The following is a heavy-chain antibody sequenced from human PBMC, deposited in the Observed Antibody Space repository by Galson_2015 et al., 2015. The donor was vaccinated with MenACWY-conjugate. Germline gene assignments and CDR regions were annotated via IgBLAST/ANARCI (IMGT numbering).Heavy chain of an antibody. CDR2: IDAGYGNT. CDR1: GYTFTTYA. V-gene: IGHV1-3*01. J-gene: IGHJ4*02. Sequence: SVKVSCKASGYTFTTYAIYWVRQAPGQRLEWMGWIDAGYGNTEYSQEFQDRVTITRDTSASTACMQLSSLRSEDTAIYYCARELAVAGIKYFDYWGQGTLVTVSS. D-gene: IGHD6-13*01. CDR3: ARELAVAGIKYFDY.